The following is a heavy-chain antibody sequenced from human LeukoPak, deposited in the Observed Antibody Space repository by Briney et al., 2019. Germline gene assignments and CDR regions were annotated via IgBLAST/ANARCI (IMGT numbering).Heavy chain of an antibody. Sequence: GGSLRLSCAASGFTVSSNYMSWVRQAPGKGLEWVSVISGSGGDTYYADSVKGRFTVSRDNSKNTLFLQMNSLRAEDTAVYFCARDVSGWYSTGFAYWGQGTLVTVSS. V-gene: IGHV3-23*01. CDR1: GFTVSSNY. CDR2: ISGSGGDT. J-gene: IGHJ4*02. CDR3: ARDVSGWYSTGFAY. D-gene: IGHD6-19*01.